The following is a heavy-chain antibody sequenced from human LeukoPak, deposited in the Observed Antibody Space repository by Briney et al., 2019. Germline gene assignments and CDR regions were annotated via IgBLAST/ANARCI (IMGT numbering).Heavy chain of an antibody. CDR2: NYYSGST. J-gene: IGHJ5*02. CDR3: ARGRANFDP. V-gene: IGHV4-59*11. CDR1: GGSISSHY. Sequence: SETLSLTCTVSGGSISSHYWSWIRQPPGKRLEWIGYNYYSGSTNYSPSLKSRVTISVDTSRNHFSLKLNSLTAADTAVYYCARGRANFDPWGQGTLATVSS.